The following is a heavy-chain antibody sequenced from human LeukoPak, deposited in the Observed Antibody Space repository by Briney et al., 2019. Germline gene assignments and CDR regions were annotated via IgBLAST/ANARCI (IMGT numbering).Heavy chain of an antibody. CDR3: ARVWGCSGGSCYSPHLNWFDP. V-gene: IGHV1-18*01. CDR2: ISAYNGNT. Sequence: ASVKVSCKASGGTFSSYAISWVRQAPGQGLEWMGWISAYNGNTNYAQKLQGRVTMTTDTSTSTAYMELRSLRSDDTAVYYCARVWGCSGGSCYSPHLNWFDPWGQGTLVTVSS. CDR1: GGTFSSYA. J-gene: IGHJ5*02. D-gene: IGHD2-15*01.